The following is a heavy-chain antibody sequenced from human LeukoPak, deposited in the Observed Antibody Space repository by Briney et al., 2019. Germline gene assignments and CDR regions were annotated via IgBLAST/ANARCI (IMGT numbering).Heavy chain of an antibody. D-gene: IGHD6-25*01. CDR1: GVTVSSNY. J-gene: IGHJ4*02. Sequence: GGSLRLSCAASGVTVSSNYMSWIRQAPGKGLEWVSYISSSGTNIYYADSVKGRFTISRDNAKNSLYLQMNSLRAEDTAMYYCARESTRSVDYWGQGTLVTVSS. CDR3: ARESTRSVDY. CDR2: ISSSGTNI. V-gene: IGHV3-11*01.